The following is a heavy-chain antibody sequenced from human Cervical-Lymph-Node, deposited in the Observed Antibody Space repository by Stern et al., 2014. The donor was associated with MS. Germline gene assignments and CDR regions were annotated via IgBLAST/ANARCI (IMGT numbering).Heavy chain of an antibody. CDR1: GFTFSLSG. CDR3: ANAAALSCRSPSCYKAFEY. CDR2: ISYDGSDK. Sequence: VQLVQSGGGVAQPGRSLRLSCAASGFTFSLSGMHWVRQAPGKGLAWVAVISYDGSDKYYGDSVKGRFTISRDNSKNTVYLQMNSLRAEDTAVYYCANAAALSCRSPSCYKAFEYWGQGILVTVSS. J-gene: IGHJ4*02. V-gene: IGHV3-30*18. D-gene: IGHD2-2*02.